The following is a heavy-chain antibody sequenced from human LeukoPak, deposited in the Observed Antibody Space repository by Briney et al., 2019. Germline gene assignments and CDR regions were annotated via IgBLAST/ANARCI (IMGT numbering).Heavy chain of an antibody. CDR3: ASPHVPAVLRGEYYYYYGMDV. J-gene: IGHJ6*02. D-gene: IGHD3-10*01. CDR2: INPSGGST. V-gene: IGHV1-46*01. Sequence: ASVKVSCKASGYTFTSYYMHWVRQAPGQGLEWMGIINPSGGSTSYAQKFQGRVTMTRDTSTSTVYMELSSLRSEDTAVYYCASPHVPAVLRGEYYYYYGMDVWGQGTTVTVSS. CDR1: GYTFTSYY.